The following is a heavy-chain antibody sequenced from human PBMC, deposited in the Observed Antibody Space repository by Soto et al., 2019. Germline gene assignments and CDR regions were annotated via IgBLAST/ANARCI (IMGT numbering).Heavy chain of an antibody. J-gene: IGHJ6*02. CDR3: AKEMYSSSDYYAMDV. V-gene: IGHV3-9*01. CDR1: GFTFDDYA. Sequence: SLRLSCAASGFTFDDYAMHWVRQAPGKGLEWVSGISWNSGSIGYADSVKGRFTISRDNAKNSLYLQMNSLRAEDTALYYCAKEMYSSSDYYAMDVWGQGTTVTVSS. CDR2: ISWNSGSI. D-gene: IGHD6-6*01.